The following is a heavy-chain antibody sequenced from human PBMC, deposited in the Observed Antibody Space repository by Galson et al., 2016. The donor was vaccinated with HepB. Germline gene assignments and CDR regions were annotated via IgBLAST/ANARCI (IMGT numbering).Heavy chain of an antibody. Sequence: SLRLSCAASGFAFSEYDIHWVRQAAGKGLEWVSAMDILGDGYYSDSVKGRFTISSENAKSSLYLHMNSLRAEDTALYYCAVIAVAGGTSDYWGQGTLVTVSS. J-gene: IGHJ4*02. CDR3: AVIAVAGGTSDY. D-gene: IGHD6-19*01. V-gene: IGHV3-13*01. CDR2: MDILGDG. CDR1: GFAFSEYD.